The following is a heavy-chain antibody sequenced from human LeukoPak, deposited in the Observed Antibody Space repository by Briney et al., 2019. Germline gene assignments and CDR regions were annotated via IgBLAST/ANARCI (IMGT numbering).Heavy chain of an antibody. CDR2: TYYRSKWYN. V-gene: IGHV6-1*01. Sequence: PSQTLSLTCAISGDSVSSNSAAWIWIRQSPSRGLEWLARTYYRSKWYNDYAESVKSRITINPDTSKNQFSLQLNSVTPEDTAVYYCAREGEVGTTWSWFDPWGQGTLVTVSS. CDR1: GDSVSSNSAA. CDR3: AREGEVGTTWSWFDP. J-gene: IGHJ5*02. D-gene: IGHD1-26*01.